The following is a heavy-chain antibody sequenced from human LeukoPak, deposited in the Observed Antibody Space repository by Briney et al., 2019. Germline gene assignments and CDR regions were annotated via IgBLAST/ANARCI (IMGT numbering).Heavy chain of an antibody. CDR3: AKTFLGYCSSTSCYGGPNWFDP. D-gene: IGHD2-2*01. CDR1: GFTFSSYE. Sequence: PGGSLRLSCAASGFTFSSYEMNWVRQAPGKGLEWVSYISSSGSTIYYADSVKGRFTISRDNSKNTLYLQMNSLRAEDTAVYYCAKTFLGYCSSTSCYGGPNWFDPWGQGTLVTVSS. V-gene: IGHV3-48*03. CDR2: ISSSGSTI. J-gene: IGHJ5*02.